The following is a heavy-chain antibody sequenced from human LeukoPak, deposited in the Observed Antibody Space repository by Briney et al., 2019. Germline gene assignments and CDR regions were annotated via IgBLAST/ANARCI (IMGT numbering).Heavy chain of an antibody. CDR3: ARENYYYDSSGYPEFYGMDV. CDR2: IKQDGSEK. V-gene: IGHV3-7*01. D-gene: IGHD3-22*01. CDR1: GLTFSSYW. J-gene: IGHJ6*02. Sequence: GGSLRLSCAASGLTFSSYWMSWVRQAPGKGLEWVANIKQDGSEKYYVDSVKGRFTISRDNAKNSLYLQMNSLRAEDTAVYYCARENYYYDSSGYPEFYGMDVWGQGTTVTVSS.